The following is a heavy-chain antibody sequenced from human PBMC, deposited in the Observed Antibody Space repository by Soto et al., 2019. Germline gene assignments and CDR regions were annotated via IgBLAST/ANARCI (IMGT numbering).Heavy chain of an antibody. CDR2: IIPLFGTA. CDR1: GGTFSSYA. CDR3: ARGITGTVTYYYGMDV. D-gene: IGHD1-20*01. J-gene: IGHJ6*02. V-gene: IGHV1-69*12. Sequence: QVQLVQSGAEVKKPGSSVKVSCKASGGTFSSYAISWVRQAPGQGLEWMGGIIPLFGTADYAQKFQGRVTITADESTSTAYMELSSLRSEDTDVYYCARGITGTVTYYYGMDVWGQGTTVTVSS.